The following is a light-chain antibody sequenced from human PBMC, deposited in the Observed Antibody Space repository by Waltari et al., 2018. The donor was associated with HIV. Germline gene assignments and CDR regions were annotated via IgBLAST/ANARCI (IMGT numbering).Light chain of an antibody. Sequence: QLVLTQSPSASASLGDSVKLTCTLSSGHSSYAIAWHPQQPEKGPRYLMKLNSDGSHSKGDGIPDRFSGSSSGAERYLTISSLQSEDEADYYCQTWGTGIRVFGGGTKLTVL. J-gene: IGLJ3*02. CDR2: LNSDGSH. CDR1: SGHSSYA. CDR3: QTWGTGIRV. V-gene: IGLV4-69*01.